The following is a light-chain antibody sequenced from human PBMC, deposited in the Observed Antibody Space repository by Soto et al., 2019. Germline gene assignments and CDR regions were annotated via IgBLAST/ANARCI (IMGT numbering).Light chain of an antibody. J-gene: IGLJ1*01. V-gene: IGLV2-14*01. CDR2: DVS. CDR3: SSYTSSSTYV. Sequence: QSVLIQAASVSGSPGQSITISCTGTSSDVGGYNYVSWYQQHPGKAPKLMIYDVSNRPSGVSNRFSGSKSGNTASLTISGLQAEDEADYYCSSYTSSSTYVFGTGTKVTVL. CDR1: SSDVGGYNY.